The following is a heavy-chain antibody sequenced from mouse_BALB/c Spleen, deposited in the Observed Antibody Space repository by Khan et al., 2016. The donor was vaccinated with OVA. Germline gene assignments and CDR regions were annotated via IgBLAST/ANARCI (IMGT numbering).Heavy chain of an antibody. CDR1: GFSLTDYG. D-gene: IGHD2-10*02. V-gene: IGHV2-6-5*01. J-gene: IGHJ4*01. CDR3: AKGVWSYYFSLDY. CDR2: IWGGGST. Sequence: VKLEESGPGLVAPSQSLSITCTVSGFSLTDYGVSWIRQPPGKGLEWLGVIWGGGSTYYNSALKSRLSINKDNSKSQVFLKMNSLQTDDTAMYYCAKGVWSYYFSLDYWDQGTSVTVSS.